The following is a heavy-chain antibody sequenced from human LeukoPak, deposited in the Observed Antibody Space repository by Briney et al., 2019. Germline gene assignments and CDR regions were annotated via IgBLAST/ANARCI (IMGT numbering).Heavy chain of an antibody. J-gene: IGHJ4*02. Sequence: PGGSLRLPCAASGFTFSSYGMHWVRQAPGEGLEWVAVITYDGSNKYYADSVKGRFTVSRDNSKNTLYLQMNSLRAEDTAVYYCATLTGGDYWGQGTLVTVSS. CDR1: GFTFSSYG. CDR2: ITYDGSNK. V-gene: IGHV3-30*03. CDR3: ATLTGGDY. D-gene: IGHD1-26*01.